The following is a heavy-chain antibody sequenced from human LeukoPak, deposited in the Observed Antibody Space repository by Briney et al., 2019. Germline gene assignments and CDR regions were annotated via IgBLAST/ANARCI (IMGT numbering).Heavy chain of an antibody. CDR1: GYTFSGYY. D-gene: IGHD2-15*01. CDR2: INPSNAAT. J-gene: IGHJ4*02. CDR3: ARDYSNKFDS. Sequence: ASVKVSCKASGYTFSGYYMHWLRQAPGQGLEWMGWINPSNAATNYALQFQGRVTMTRDTSINTVYMELSRLTSDDRAVYYCARDYSNKFDSWGQGTMVTVSS. V-gene: IGHV1-2*02.